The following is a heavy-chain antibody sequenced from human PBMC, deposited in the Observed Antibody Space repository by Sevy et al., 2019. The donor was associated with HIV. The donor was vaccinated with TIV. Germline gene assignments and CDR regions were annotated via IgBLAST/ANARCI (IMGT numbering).Heavy chain of an antibody. Sequence: GGSLRLSCAASGFTFSSYAMSWVRQAPGKGLEWVSAISGSGGSTYYADSVKGRSTNTRDNPKNTLYLQMNSLSAEDTALYYWTEDGYKPSVGEENYYYCYMDVWGKGTTVTVSS. CDR3: TEDGYKPSVGEENYYYCYMDV. V-gene: IGHV3-23*01. CDR2: ISGSGGST. CDR1: GFTFSSYA. D-gene: IGHD3-16*01. J-gene: IGHJ6*03.